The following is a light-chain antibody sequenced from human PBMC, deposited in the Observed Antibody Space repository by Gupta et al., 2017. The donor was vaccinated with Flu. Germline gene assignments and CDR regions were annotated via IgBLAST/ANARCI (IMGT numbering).Light chain of an antibody. J-gene: IGKJ1*01. V-gene: IGKV1-5*03. CDR1: QSISSW. Sequence: DIQMTQSPSTLSASVGDRVTITCRASQSISSWLAWYQQKPRKPPKLLIYMASTLETGVPSRFDGSGSGTEFTLTMSSLQPDDFATYYCQEDNRYSWTFGQWTKVEIK. CDR2: MAS. CDR3: QEDNRYSWT.